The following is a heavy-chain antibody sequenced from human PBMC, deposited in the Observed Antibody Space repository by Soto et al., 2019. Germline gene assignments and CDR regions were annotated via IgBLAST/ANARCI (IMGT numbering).Heavy chain of an antibody. CDR1: GGTFSSYT. Sequence: QVQLVQSGAEVKKPGSSVKVSCKASGGTFSSYTISWVRQAPGQGLEWMGRIIPILGIANYAQKFQGRVTITADKATSAAYMELSSLRSEDTAVYYCASFTSMGMDVWGQGTTVTVSS. V-gene: IGHV1-69*02. D-gene: IGHD3-3*01. J-gene: IGHJ6*02. CDR2: IIPILGIA. CDR3: ASFTSMGMDV.